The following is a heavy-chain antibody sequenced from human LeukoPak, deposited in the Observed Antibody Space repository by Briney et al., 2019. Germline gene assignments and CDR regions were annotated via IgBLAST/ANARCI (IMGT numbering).Heavy chain of an antibody. J-gene: IGHJ4*02. V-gene: IGHV3-9*01. Sequence: PGGSLRLSCAASGFTFDDYAMHWVRQAPGKGLEWVSGISWNSGSIGYADSVKGRFTISRDNAKNSLYLQMNSLRAEDTALYYCARGFWSGPISGARGRSDFDYWGQGTLVTVSS. D-gene: IGHD3-3*01. CDR1: GFTFDDYA. CDR3: ARGFWSGPISGARGRSDFDY. CDR2: ISWNSGSI.